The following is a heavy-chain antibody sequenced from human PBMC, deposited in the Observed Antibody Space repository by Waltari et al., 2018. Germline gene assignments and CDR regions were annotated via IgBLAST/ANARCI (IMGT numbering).Heavy chain of an antibody. Sequence: QVQLVQSGAEVAKPGASVRVSCKASGYTLTAHYMHWVRQAPGQGLEWMGWINPDGIGTNYARKFQGRVTMSRDTSINKIYMDLRSLRFDDTAVYYCARGPSTTLGPPVGSPYYMDVWGKGTTVTISS. CDR1: GYTLTAHY. V-gene: IGHV1-2*02. CDR2: INPDGIGT. D-gene: IGHD1-26*01. J-gene: IGHJ6*03. CDR3: ARGPSTTLGPPVGSPYYMDV.